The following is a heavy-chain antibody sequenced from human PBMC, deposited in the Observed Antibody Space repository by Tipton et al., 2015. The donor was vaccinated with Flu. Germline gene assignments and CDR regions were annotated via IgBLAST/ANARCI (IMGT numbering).Heavy chain of an antibody. J-gene: IGHJ5*02. Sequence: LRLSCTVSGGSISSYYWSWIRQPAGKGLEWIGYIYYSGSTNYNPSLKSRVSISVDTSKNQFSLKLSSVTAADTAVYYCARTIVVVPAAMMWFDPWGQGTLVTVSS. V-gene: IGHV4-59*08. CDR1: GGSISSYY. D-gene: IGHD2-2*01. CDR2: IYYSGST. CDR3: ARTIVVVPAAMMWFDP.